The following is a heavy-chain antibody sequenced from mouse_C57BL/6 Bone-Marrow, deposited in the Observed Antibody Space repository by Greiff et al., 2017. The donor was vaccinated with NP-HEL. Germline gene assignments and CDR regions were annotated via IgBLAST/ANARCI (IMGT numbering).Heavy chain of an antibody. J-gene: IGHJ3*01. D-gene: IGHD1-1*01. Sequence: VQLQQSGAELVRPGTSVKMSCKASGYTFTNYWIGWAKQRPGHGLEWIGDIYPGGGYTNYNEKFKGKATLTADKSSSTAYMQFSSLTSKDSAIYYCASDGRRGFWFAYWGQGTLVTVSA. V-gene: IGHV1-63*01. CDR1: GYTFTNYW. CDR3: ASDGRRGFWFAY. CDR2: IYPGGGYT.